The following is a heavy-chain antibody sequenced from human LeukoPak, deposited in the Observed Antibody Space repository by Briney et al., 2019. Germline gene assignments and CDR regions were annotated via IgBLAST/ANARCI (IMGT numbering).Heavy chain of an antibody. CDR2: IKSKTDGGTT. V-gene: IGHV3-15*01. CDR3: TTQSLTVTTGPPYYYYGMDV. CDR1: GFTFSSAW. J-gene: IGHJ6*02. Sequence: GGSLRLSCAAAGFTFSSAWMSWVRQAPGKGLEWVGRIKSKTDGGTTDYAAPVKGRFTISRDDSKNTMYLQMNSLKTEDTAVYYCTTQSLTVTTGPPYYYYGMDVWGQGTTVTVSS. D-gene: IGHD4-4*01.